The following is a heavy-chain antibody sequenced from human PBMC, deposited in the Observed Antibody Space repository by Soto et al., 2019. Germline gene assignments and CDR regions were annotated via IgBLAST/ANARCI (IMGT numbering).Heavy chain of an antibody. CDR2: ISYDGSNK. J-gene: IGHJ3*02. D-gene: IGHD2-21*02. CDR1: GFTFSSYA. CDR3: ARLDRVPGVVTAIVGAFDI. Sequence: PVGSLRLSCAASGFTFSSYAMHWVRQAPGKGLEWVAVISYDGSNKYYADSVKGRFTISRDNSKNTLYLQMNSLRAEDTAVYYCARLDRVPGVVTAIVGAFDIWGQGTMVTVSS. V-gene: IGHV3-30-3*01.